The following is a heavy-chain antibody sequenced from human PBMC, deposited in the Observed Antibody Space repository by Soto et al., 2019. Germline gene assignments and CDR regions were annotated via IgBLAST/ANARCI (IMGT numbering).Heavy chain of an antibody. CDR3: ARVRIDYGDHYYYYGMDV. Sequence: KPSETLSLTCTVSGGSISSYYWSWIRQPAGKGLEWIGRIYTSGSTNYNPSLKSRVTMSVDTSKNQFSLKLSSVTAADTAVYYCARVRIDYGDHYYYYGMDVWGQGTTVTVSS. V-gene: IGHV4-4*07. D-gene: IGHD4-17*01. CDR1: GGSISSYY. CDR2: IYTSGST. J-gene: IGHJ6*02.